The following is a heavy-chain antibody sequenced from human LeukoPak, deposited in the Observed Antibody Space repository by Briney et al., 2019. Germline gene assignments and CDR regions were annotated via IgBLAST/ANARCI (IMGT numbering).Heavy chain of an antibody. CDR1: GYTFTSYD. Sequence: ASVKVSCKASGYTFTSYDINWVRQATGQGLEWMGWMNHNSGNTGYAQKFQGRVTMTRNTSISTAYMELSSLRSEDTAVYYCARGGRDYYDSSGYLSESDYWGQGTLVTVSS. CDR2: MNHNSGNT. J-gene: IGHJ4*02. V-gene: IGHV1-8*01. D-gene: IGHD3-22*01. CDR3: ARGGRDYYDSSGYLSESDY.